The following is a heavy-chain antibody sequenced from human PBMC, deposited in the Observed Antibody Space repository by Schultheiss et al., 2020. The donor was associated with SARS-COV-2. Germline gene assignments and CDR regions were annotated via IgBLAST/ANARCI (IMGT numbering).Heavy chain of an antibody. D-gene: IGHD1-26*01. V-gene: IGHV3-48*01. CDR1: GFTFSSYA. CDR2: ISSSSSTI. CDR3: ARLGTKWAIDY. J-gene: IGHJ4*02. Sequence: GGSLRLSCAASGFTFSSYAMSWVRQAPGKGLEWVSYISSSSSTIYYADSVKGRFTISRDNAKNSLYLQMNSLRAEDTAVYYCARLGTKWAIDYWGQGILVTVSS.